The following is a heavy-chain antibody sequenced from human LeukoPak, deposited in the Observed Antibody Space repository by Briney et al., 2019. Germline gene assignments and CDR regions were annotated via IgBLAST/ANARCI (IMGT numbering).Heavy chain of an antibody. Sequence: PGGSLRLSCAASGFTFSSYGMHWVRQAPGKGLEWVAFIRYDGSNKYYADSVKSRFTISRDNSKNTLYLQMNSLRAEDTAVYYCAKDGQWLTRGGDAFDIWGQGTMVTVSS. V-gene: IGHV3-30*02. D-gene: IGHD6-19*01. CDR1: GFTFSSYG. CDR2: IRYDGSNK. J-gene: IGHJ3*02. CDR3: AKDGQWLTRGGDAFDI.